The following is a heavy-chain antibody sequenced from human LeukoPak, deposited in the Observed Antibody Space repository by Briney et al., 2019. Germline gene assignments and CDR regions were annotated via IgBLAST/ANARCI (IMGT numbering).Heavy chain of an antibody. V-gene: IGHV1-69*06. CDR3: ARPSITLVDTAKDAFDI. J-gene: IGHJ3*02. Sequence: GASVKVSCRASGYTFTSYDINWVRQAPGQGLEWMGGIIPIFGTANYAQKFQGRVTITADKSTSTAYMELSSLRSEDTAVYYCARPSITLVDTAKDAFDIWGQGTMVTVSS. CDR1: GYTFTSYD. CDR2: IIPIFGTA. D-gene: IGHD5-18*01.